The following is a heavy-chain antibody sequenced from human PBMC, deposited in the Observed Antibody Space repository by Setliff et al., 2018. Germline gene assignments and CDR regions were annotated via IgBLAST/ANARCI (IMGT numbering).Heavy chain of an antibody. V-gene: IGHV4-59*01. Sequence: SETLSLTCTVSGGSISSDYWSWIRQPPGKGLEWIGYIYSSGSTNNNPSLKSRATISVDTSKNQFSLKLSSVTAADTAVYYCARAAKYDSSGYSPDFFDYWGQGTLVTVSS. D-gene: IGHD3-22*01. J-gene: IGHJ4*02. CDR2: IYSSGST. CDR3: ARAAKYDSSGYSPDFFDY. CDR1: GGSISSDY.